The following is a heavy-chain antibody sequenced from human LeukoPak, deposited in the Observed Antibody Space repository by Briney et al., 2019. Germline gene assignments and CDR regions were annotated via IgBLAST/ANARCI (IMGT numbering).Heavy chain of an antibody. V-gene: IGHV5-51*01. CDR3: VRSPACSSGTCYPNWFDP. Sequence: GESLKISCKGSGYTFTTYWIGWVRQMPGKGLEWMGITYPGDSNTRYSPSFQGQVTISADKSISSAYLQWSSLKASDTAMYYCVRSPACSSGTCYPNWFDPWGQGTLVTVSS. J-gene: IGHJ5*02. D-gene: IGHD2-15*01. CDR2: TYPGDSNT. CDR1: GYTFTTYW.